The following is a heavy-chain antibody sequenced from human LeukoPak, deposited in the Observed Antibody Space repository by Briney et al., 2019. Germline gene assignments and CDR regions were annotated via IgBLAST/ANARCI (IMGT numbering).Heavy chain of an antibody. J-gene: IGHJ4*02. V-gene: IGHV4-39*01. CDR2: IHYSGSS. CDR3: VRHVSSSSGYHFDY. CDR1: GGSISSSSAY. Sequence: SETLSLTCTVSGGSISSSSAYWGWIRQPPRKGLEWIGTIHYSGSSYCNPSLKRRVTISVDTSKNQFSLKLSSVTAADTAVYYCVRHVSSSSGYHFDYWGQGTLVTVSS. D-gene: IGHD3-10*01.